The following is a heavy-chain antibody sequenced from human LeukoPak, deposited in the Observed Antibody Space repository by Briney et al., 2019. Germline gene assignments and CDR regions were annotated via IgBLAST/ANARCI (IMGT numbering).Heavy chain of an antibody. CDR1: GGSISSSSYY. J-gene: IGHJ3*02. D-gene: IGHD2-2*01. Sequence: PSETLSLTCTVSGGSISSSSYYWGWIRQPPGKGLEWIGSIYYSGNTYYNPSLKSRVTISVDTSKNQFSLKLSSVAAADTAVYYCARPLPAAVPVLAFDIWGLGTWSPSLQ. V-gene: IGHV4-39*01. CDR3: ARPLPAAVPVLAFDI. CDR2: IYYSGNT.